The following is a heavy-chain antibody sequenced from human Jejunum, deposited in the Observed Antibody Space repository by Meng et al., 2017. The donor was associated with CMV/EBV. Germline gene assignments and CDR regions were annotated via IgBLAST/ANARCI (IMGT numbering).Heavy chain of an antibody. CDR2: IHFDGSNK. V-gene: IGHV3-30*02. J-gene: IGHJ4*02. Sequence: SYGMHWVRQAPGRGLEWVAFIHFDGSNKYYADSVKGRFTISRDNSKKTLYLQMNSLRAEDTAVYYCAKWGPFKHYYNSGMWGNYFDYWGQGTLVTVSS. D-gene: IGHD3-10*01. CDR1: SYG. CDR3: AKWGPFKHYYNSGMWGNYFDY.